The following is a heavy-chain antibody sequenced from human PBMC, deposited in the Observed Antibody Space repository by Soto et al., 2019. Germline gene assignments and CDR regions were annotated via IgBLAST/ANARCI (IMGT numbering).Heavy chain of an antibody. Sequence: SETLSLTCTVSGGSISSSSYYWGWIRQPPGKGLEWIGSIYYSGSTYYNPSLKSRVTISVDTSKNQFSLKLSSVTAADTAVYYCAAKPGTSWIRYYYYHYYMDVWGKGTTVTVSS. CDR2: IYYSGST. J-gene: IGHJ6*03. V-gene: IGHV4-39*01. CDR1: GGSISSSSYY. D-gene: IGHD2-2*01. CDR3: AAKPGTSWIRYYYYHYYMDV.